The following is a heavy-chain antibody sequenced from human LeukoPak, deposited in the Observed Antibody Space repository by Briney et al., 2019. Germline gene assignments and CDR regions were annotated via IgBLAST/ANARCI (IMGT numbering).Heavy chain of an antibody. D-gene: IGHD2-2*01. CDR1: GYSISSGYY. Sequence: SSETLSLTCTVSGYSISSGYYWGWIRQPPGKGLEWIGSIYHSGSTYYNPSLKSRVTISVDTSKNQFSLKLSSVTAADTAVYYCARHLLPREEVQDIVVVPAAPPWGFDYWGQGTLVTVSS. CDR3: ARHLLPREEVQDIVVVPAAPPWGFDY. J-gene: IGHJ4*02. CDR2: IYHSGST. V-gene: IGHV4-38-2*02.